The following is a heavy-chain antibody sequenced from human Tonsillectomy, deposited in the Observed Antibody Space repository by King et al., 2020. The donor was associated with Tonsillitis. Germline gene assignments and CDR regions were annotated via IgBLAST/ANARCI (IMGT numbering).Heavy chain of an antibody. J-gene: IGHJ2*01. CDR1: GFTFSSYA. Sequence: VQLVESGGGLVRPGGSLELSCAASGFTFSSYAMSWVRPAPGKGLGWVSALTIGGGATPYPDPVKGRFTISRDNSKNTLHLQMNSLRAEDTAVYYCAKEALGYFDLWGRGTPVTVSS. V-gene: IGHV3-23*04. CDR3: AKEALGYFDL. CDR2: LTIGGGAT.